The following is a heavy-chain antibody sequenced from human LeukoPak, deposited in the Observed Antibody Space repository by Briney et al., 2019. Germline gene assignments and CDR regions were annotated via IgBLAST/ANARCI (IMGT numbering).Heavy chain of an antibody. D-gene: IGHD6-13*01. CDR1: GFTFSSYW. CDR2: IKQDGSEK. V-gene: IGHV3-7*01. J-gene: IGHJ6*03. Sequence: GGSLRLSCAASGFTFSSYWMSWVRQAPGKGLEWVANIKQDGSEKYYVDSVKGRFTISRDNAKNSLYLQMNSLRAEDTAVYCCAREGGGYSSSWYETHYYYYMDVWGKGTTVTVSS. CDR3: AREGGGYSSSWYETHYYYYMDV.